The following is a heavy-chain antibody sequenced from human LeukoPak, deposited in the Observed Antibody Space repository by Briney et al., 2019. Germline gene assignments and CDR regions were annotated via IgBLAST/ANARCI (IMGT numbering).Heavy chain of an antibody. CDR1: EFTFSSYS. Sequence: GGSLRLSCAASEFTFSSYSMNWVRQAPRKGLEWVSSISSSSSYIYYADSMKGRFTISRDNAKNSLYLQMNSLRAEDTAVYYCARAYCSSTSCYTPDAFDIWGQGTMVTVSS. V-gene: IGHV3-21*01. CDR3: ARAYCSSTSCYTPDAFDI. D-gene: IGHD2-2*02. J-gene: IGHJ3*02. CDR2: ISSSSSYI.